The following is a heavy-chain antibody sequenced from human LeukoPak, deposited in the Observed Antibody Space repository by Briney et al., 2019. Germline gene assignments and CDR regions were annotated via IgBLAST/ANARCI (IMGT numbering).Heavy chain of an antibody. D-gene: IGHD4-17*01. J-gene: IGHJ3*02. CDR1: GYTFTSYD. Sequence: ASVKVSCKASGYTFTSYDINWVRQATGQGLEWMGWMNPNSGNTGYAQKFQGRVTITRNTSISTAYMELSSLRSEDTAVYYCATGHGHYGDYGAALAFDIWGQGTMVTVSS. CDR2: MNPNSGNT. CDR3: ATGHGHYGDYGAALAFDI. V-gene: IGHV1-8*03.